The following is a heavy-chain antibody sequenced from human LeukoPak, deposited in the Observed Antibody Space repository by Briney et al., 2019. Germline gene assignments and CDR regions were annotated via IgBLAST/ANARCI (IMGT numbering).Heavy chain of an antibody. V-gene: IGHV3-23*01. CDR2: ISGSGDNT. CDR3: AKGSYYDSSGSFYFDY. CDR1: GFTFSSYA. Sequence: GGSLRLSRAASGFTFSSYAMSWVRQAPGKGLEWVSGISGSGDNTYYADSVKGRFTISRDNSKNTLYVQVNSPGTEDTAAYYCAKGSYYDSSGSFYFDYWGQGTLVTVSS. J-gene: IGHJ4*02. D-gene: IGHD3-22*01.